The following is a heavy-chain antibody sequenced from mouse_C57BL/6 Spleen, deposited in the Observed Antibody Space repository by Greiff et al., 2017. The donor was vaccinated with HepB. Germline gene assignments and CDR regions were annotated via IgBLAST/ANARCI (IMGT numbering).Heavy chain of an antibody. CDR2: IDPEDGET. CDR1: GFNIKDYY. Sequence: EVQLQQSGAELVKPGASVMLSCTASGFNIKDYYMHWVKQRTEQGLEWIGRIDPEDGETKYAPKFQGKATITADTSSNTAYLQLSSLTSEDTAVYYCALYYYGSSYLYYAMDYWGQGTSVTVSS. CDR3: ALYYYGSSYLYYAMDY. J-gene: IGHJ4*01. D-gene: IGHD1-1*01. V-gene: IGHV14-2*01.